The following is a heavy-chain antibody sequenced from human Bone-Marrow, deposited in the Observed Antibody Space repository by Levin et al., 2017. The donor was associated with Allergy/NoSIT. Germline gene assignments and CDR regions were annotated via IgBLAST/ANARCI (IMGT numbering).Heavy chain of an antibody. J-gene: IGHJ4*02. CDR2: ISSSGSTI. CDR1: GFTFSSYE. V-gene: IGHV3-48*03. Sequence: LSLTCAASGFTFSSYEMNWVRQAPGKGLEWVSYISSSGSTIYYADSVKGRFTISRDNALNSLYLQMNSLRAEDTAVYYCARDSVDTASLGDYWGQGTLVTVSS. CDR3: ARDSVDTASLGDY. D-gene: IGHD5-18*01.